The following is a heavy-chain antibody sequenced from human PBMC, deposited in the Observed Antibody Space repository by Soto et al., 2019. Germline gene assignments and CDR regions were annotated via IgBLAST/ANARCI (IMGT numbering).Heavy chain of an antibody. CDR2: ISYDGSNK. J-gene: IGHJ4*02. D-gene: IGHD2-2*01. CDR3: ARDGPAARTAYYFDY. V-gene: IGHV3-30-3*01. CDR1: GFTFSSYA. Sequence: ESVGGVVQPGRSLRLSCAASGFTFSSYAMHWVRQAPGKGLEWVAVISYDGSNKYYADSVKGRFTISRDNSKNTLYLQMNSLRAEDTAVYYCARDGPAARTAYYFDYWGQGTLVTVSS.